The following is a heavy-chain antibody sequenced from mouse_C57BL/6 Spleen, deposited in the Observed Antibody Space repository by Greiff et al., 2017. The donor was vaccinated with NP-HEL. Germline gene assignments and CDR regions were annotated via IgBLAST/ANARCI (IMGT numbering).Heavy chain of an antibody. Sequence: VQLKQPGAELVKPGASVKLSCTASGFNIKDDYMHWVKQRPEQGLEWIGWIDPENGDTEYASKFQGKATITADTSSNTAYLQLSSLTSEDTAVYYCTRSSYWYFDVWGTGTTVTVSS. CDR2: IDPENGDT. D-gene: IGHD1-1*01. CDR3: TRSSYWYFDV. J-gene: IGHJ1*03. CDR1: GFNIKDDY. V-gene: IGHV14-4*01.